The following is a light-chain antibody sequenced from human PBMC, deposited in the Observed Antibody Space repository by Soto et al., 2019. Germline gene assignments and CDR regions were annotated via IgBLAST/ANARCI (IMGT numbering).Light chain of an antibody. CDR3: QQYGSSYPWT. Sequence: LTQSVGTLSFSPGERATLSCRASQSVNSNYLAWYQQKPGQAPRLLIYGASSRATGIPDRFSGSGSGTDFTLTIRRLEPEDFAVYYCQQYGSSYPWTFGQGTKVDIK. CDR1: QSVNSNY. V-gene: IGKV3-20*01. CDR2: GAS. J-gene: IGKJ1*01.